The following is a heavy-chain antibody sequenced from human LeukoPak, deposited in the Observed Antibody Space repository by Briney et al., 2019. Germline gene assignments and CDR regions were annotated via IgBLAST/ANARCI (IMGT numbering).Heavy chain of an antibody. V-gene: IGHV3-23*01. CDR2: ISGRGETT. CDR1: GFTFSTYW. Sequence: GGSLRLSCAASGFTFSTYWMSWVRQGPGKGLEWVAGISGRGETTYYADSVKGRFTISRDNSKNTLFLQVNSLRAEDTAVYYCAKDMIRGSISYFDSWGQGTQVAVSS. CDR3: AKDMIRGSISYFDS. D-gene: IGHD3-10*01. J-gene: IGHJ4*02.